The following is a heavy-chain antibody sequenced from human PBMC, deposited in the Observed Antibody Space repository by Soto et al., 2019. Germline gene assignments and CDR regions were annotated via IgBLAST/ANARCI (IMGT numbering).Heavy chain of an antibody. D-gene: IGHD3-10*01. CDR1: GGSISSGGYY. Sequence: TLSLTCTVSGGSISSGGYYWSWIRQHPGKGLEWIGYIYYSGSTYYNPALKSRVTISVDTSKNQFSLKLSSVTAADTAVYYCARDPSYYYGSGRNWFDPWGQGTLVTVSS. V-gene: IGHV4-31*03. J-gene: IGHJ5*02. CDR3: ARDPSYYYGSGRNWFDP. CDR2: IYYSGST.